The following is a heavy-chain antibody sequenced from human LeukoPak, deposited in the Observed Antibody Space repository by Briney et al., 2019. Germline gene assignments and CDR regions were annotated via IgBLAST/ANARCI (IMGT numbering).Heavy chain of an antibody. CDR2: THYSGDI. V-gene: IGHV4-59*02. J-gene: IGHJ4*02. Sequence: SVTLSLTCSVSGASVSSYYWNWIRQSPGRGLEWIGYTHYSGDINYNPSLKSRLTMSVDTSSNQVSLKLRSVTAADAAVYYCGRNLGSVSDHWGEGTLVTVPS. CDR1: GASVSSYY. CDR3: GRNLGSVSDH. D-gene: IGHD4-17*01.